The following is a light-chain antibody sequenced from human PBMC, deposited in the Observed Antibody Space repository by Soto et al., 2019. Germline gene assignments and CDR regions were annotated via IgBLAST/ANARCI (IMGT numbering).Light chain of an antibody. Sequence: DSAETVSPATVFASIGDRVTITCRASQSISSWLAWYQQKPGKAPKLLIYDASSLESGVPSRFSGSGSGTEFTLTSSSLQPEDFATYYCQKYSSCWTFGQGTKVDIK. CDR2: DAS. CDR1: QSISSW. CDR3: QKYSSCWT. J-gene: IGKJ1*01. V-gene: IGKV1-5*01.